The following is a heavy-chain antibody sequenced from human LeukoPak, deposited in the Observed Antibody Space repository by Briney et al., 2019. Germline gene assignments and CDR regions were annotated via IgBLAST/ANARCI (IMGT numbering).Heavy chain of an antibody. Sequence: SVKVSCKASGYTFTSYAISWVRQAPGQGLEWMGGIIPIFGTANYAQKFQGRVTITADESTSTAYMELSSLRSEDTAVYYCASELYSSSSGYYYMDVWGKGTTVTVSS. J-gene: IGHJ6*03. CDR2: IIPIFGTA. CDR3: ASELYSSSSGYYYMDV. D-gene: IGHD6-6*01. V-gene: IGHV1-69*13. CDR1: GYTFTSYA.